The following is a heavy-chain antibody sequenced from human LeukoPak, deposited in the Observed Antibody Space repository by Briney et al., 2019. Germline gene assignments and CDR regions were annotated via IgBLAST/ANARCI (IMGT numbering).Heavy chain of an antibody. CDR2: IYTSGST. Sequence: SETLSLTCTVSGGSISSYYWSWIRQPPGKGLEWIGYIYTSGSTNYNPSLKSRVTISVDTSKNQFSLKLSSVTAADTAVYYCARMDYYYYYMDVWAKGPRSPSP. V-gene: IGHV4-4*09. CDR3: ARMDYYYYYMDV. CDR1: GGSISSYY. J-gene: IGHJ6*03.